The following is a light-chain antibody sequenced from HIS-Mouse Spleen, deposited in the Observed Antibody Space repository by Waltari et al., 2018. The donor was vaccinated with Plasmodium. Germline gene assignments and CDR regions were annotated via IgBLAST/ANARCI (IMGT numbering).Light chain of an antibody. CDR2: KDS. J-gene: IGLJ2*01. CDR1: ALPKHY. Sequence: SYELTQPPSVSVSPGQTARITCSGDALPKHYAYWYQQKPCQAPVLVIYKDSERPSGIPERFSGSSSGTTVTLTISGVQAEDEADYYCQSADSSGTYRVFGGGTKLTVL. V-gene: IGLV3-25*03. CDR3: QSADSSGTYRV.